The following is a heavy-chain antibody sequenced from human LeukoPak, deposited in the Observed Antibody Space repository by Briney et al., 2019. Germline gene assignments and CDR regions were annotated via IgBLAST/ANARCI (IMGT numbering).Heavy chain of an antibody. V-gene: IGHV1-46*01. CDR3: ARGGVGATTYVWFDP. D-gene: IGHD1-26*01. J-gene: IGHJ5*02. Sequence: ASVKVSCKASGYTFPNYDMHWVRRAPGQGLEWMGVINPSGGSTSYAQNFQGRVTMTRDMSTSTVYMELSSLRADDTAVYYCARGGVGATTYVWFDPWGQGTLVTVSS. CDR1: GYTFPNYD. CDR2: INPSGGST.